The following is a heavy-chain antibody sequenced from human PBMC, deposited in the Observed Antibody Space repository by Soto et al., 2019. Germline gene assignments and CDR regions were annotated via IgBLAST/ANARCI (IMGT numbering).Heavy chain of an antibody. CDR2: INPSGGST. CDR1: Y. CDR3: ASSIYQLPSFFDY. Sequence: YRYSPCQAPGQGLEWMGIINPSGGSTSYAQKFQGRVTMTRDTSTSTVYMELSSLRSEDTAVYYCASSIYQLPSFFDYWGQGTLVTVSS. V-gene: IGHV1-46*01. D-gene: IGHD2-2*01. J-gene: IGHJ4*02.